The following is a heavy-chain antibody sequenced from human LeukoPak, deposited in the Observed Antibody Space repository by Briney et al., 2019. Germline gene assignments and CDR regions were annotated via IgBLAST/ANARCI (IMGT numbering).Heavy chain of an antibody. CDR2: INSDGSST. CDR1: GFTFSSYW. Sequence: GGSLRLSCAASGFTFSSYWMHWVRQAPGKGLVWVSRINSDGSSTSYADSVKGRFTISRDNAKNTLYLQMNSLRAEDTAVYYCARVQTYYDILTGYYRRYYFDYWGQGTLVTVSS. D-gene: IGHD3-9*01. J-gene: IGHJ4*02. V-gene: IGHV3-74*01. CDR3: ARVQTYYDILTGYYRRYYFDY.